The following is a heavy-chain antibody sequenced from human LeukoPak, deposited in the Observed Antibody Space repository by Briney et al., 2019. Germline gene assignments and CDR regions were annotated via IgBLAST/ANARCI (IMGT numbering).Heavy chain of an antibody. CDR3: ARDRSGSYRY. CDR1: GYTFTGYY. J-gene: IGHJ4*02. D-gene: IGHD1-26*01. V-gene: IGHV1-46*01. CDR2: INPSGGST. Sequence: GASVKVSCKASGYTFTGYYMHWVRQAPGRGLEWMGIINPSGGSTSYAQKFQGRVTMTRDMSTSTVYMELSSLRSEDTAVYYCARDRSGSYRYWGQGTLVTVSS.